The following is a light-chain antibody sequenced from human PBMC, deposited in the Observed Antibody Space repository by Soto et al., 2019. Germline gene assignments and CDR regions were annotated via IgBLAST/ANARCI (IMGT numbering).Light chain of an antibody. CDR3: QQYDRSPWT. J-gene: IGKJ1*01. CDR1: KSVSSSY. CDR2: GTS. V-gene: IGKV3-20*01. Sequence: EIVLTQSPGTLSLSPGERATLSCRASKSVSSSYLTWNQQKPGQAPRLLIYGTSNRATGIPDRFSGSGSGTDFTLTISRLEPEDSAVYNCQQYDRSPWTFGQGTKVEIK.